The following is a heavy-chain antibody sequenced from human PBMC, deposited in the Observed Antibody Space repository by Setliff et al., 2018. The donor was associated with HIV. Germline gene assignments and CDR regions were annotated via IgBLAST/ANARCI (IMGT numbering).Heavy chain of an antibody. CDR3: AREGVPTVDEEWYYFDQ. CDR1: GYTFTNYG. D-gene: IGHD3-3*01. V-gene: IGHV1-18*01. Sequence: ASVKVSCTASGYTFTNYGINWVRQAPGLGLEWMGWISGYNGKTEYAQRFQDRVTMTTDTSTNTVYMEMRRLTSDDTAVYYCAREGVPTVDEEWYYFDQWGQGTLVTVSS. CDR2: ISGYNGKT. J-gene: IGHJ4*02.